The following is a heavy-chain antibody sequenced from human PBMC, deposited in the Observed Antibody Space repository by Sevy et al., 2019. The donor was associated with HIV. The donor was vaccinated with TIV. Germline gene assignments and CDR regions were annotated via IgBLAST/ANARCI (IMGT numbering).Heavy chain of an antibody. Sequence: GGSLRLSCTTSGFTFDDYAMSWFRQAPGKGLEWVAFITRNSYEAYGGTTYYAASVKARFIISRDDSKSIAYLQMNSLKTEDTAVYYCTRGLATADTPEYYFDYWGQGTLVTVSS. D-gene: IGHD5-12*01. CDR2: ITRNSYEAYGGTT. CDR3: TRGLATADTPEYYFDY. J-gene: IGHJ4*02. CDR1: GFTFDDYA. V-gene: IGHV3-49*03.